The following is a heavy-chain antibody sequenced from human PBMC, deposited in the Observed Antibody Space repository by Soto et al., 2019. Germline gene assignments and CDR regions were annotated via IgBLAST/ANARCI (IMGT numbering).Heavy chain of an antibody. CDR2: IDPSDSYA. CDR3: GRVRVDKAEGWFDP. Sequence: GESLKISCKVSGYSFSSFWITWVRQMPGKGLEWMGRIDPSDSYANYSPSFQGHVTFSADKSINTAYLQWSSLKASDTAMYYCGRVRVDKAEGWFDPWGQGTLVTVSS. CDR1: GYSFSSFW. V-gene: IGHV5-10-1*01. J-gene: IGHJ5*02. D-gene: IGHD5-18*01.